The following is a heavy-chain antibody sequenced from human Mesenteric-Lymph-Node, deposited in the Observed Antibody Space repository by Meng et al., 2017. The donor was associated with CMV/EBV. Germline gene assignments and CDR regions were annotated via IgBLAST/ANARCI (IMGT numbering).Heavy chain of an antibody. CDR1: GFTFSSYW. CDR2: INSDGSST. CDR3: ARGDFSGSHIYYYYYGMDV. V-gene: IGHV3-74*01. Sequence: GGSLRLSCAASGFTFSSYWMHWVRQAPGKGLVWVSRINSDGSSTSYADSVKGRFTISRDNAKNTLYLQMNSLRAEDTAVYYCARGDFSGSHIYYYYYGMDVWGQGTTVTVSS. D-gene: IGHD1-26*01. J-gene: IGHJ6*02.